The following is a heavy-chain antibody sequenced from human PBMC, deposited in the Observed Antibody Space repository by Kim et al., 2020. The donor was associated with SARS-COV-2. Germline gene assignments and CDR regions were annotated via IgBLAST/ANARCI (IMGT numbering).Heavy chain of an antibody. Sequence: ASVKVSCKASGYTFTSYYMHWVRQAPGQGLEWMGIINPSGGSTSYAQKFQGRVTMTRDTSTSTVYMELSSLRSEDTAVYYCARDRGRYYDILTGYYPGWFDPWGQGTLVTVSS. V-gene: IGHV1-46*01. J-gene: IGHJ5*02. D-gene: IGHD3-9*01. CDR3: ARDRGRYYDILTGYYPGWFDP. CDR1: GYTFTSYY. CDR2: INPSGGST.